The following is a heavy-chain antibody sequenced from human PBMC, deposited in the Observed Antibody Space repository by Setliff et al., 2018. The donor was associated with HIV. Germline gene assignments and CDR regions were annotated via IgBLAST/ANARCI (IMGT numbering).Heavy chain of an antibody. Sequence: SETLSLTCAIPDQLISSGIYWGWIRQPPGRGLEWIGSVYDSGNTYYKPALESRAAISLDTSMNQFSLKLSSVTAADTAVYYCARGQLRYLANDYYFDYWGQGTLVTVSS. V-gene: IGHV4-38-2*01. CDR1: DQLISSGIY. D-gene: IGHD3-9*01. CDR2: VYDSGNT. J-gene: IGHJ4*02. CDR3: ARGQLRYLANDYYFDY.